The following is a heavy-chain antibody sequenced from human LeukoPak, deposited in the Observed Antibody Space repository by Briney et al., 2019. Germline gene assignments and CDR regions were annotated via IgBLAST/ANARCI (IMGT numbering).Heavy chain of an antibody. V-gene: IGHV3-66*01. CDR2: IYSGGST. D-gene: IGHD1-1*01. CDR1: GFTVSSNY. CDR3: ARIETVADAFDI. Sequence: GGSLRLSCAASGFTVSSNYMAWVRQAPGKGLEWVSLIYSGGSTSYADSVRGRFTISRDNSKNTLYLQMNSLRAEDTAVYYCARIETVADAFDIWGQGTLVTVSS. J-gene: IGHJ3*02.